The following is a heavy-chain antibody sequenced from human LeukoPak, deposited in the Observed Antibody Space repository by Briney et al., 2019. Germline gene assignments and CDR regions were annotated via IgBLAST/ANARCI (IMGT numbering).Heavy chain of an antibody. CDR1: GSSISSAYY. CDR3: ARTDSRAPGY. V-gene: IGHV4-38-2*02. CDR2: FYHSGST. J-gene: IGHJ4*02. D-gene: IGHD3-22*01. Sequence: SETLSLTCTVSGSSISSAYYWGWIRQPPGKGLEWIGSFYHSGSTFYNPSLKSRLTISVDTAKNQFSLKLSSVTAADTAVYYCARTDSRAPGYWGQGTLVTVSS.